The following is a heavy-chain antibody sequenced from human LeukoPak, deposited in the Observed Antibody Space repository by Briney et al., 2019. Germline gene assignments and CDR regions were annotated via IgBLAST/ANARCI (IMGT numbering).Heavy chain of an antibody. CDR3: ARESLSRTIDY. V-gene: IGHV4-31*03. J-gene: IGHJ4*02. Sequence: SETLSLTCTVSGGSISSGGYYWSWIRQHPGKGLEWIGYIYYSGSTYYNPSLKSRVTISVDTSKNQFSLKLSSVTAADTAVYYCARESLSRTIDYWGQGTLVTVSS. CDR2: IYYSGST. CDR1: GGSISSGGYY.